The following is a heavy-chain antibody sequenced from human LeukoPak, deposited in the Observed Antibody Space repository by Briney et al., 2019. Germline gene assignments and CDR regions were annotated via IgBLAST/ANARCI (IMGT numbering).Heavy chain of an antibody. CDR1: GFTLSDYY. Sequence: GGSLRLSCTASGFTLSDYYMTWIRQAPGKGLEWLSYVSTDSTYTNYADSVKGRFPISRDNAKSSLYLQLNSLTAEDTAVYYCTREDNWYFDLWGRGTLVTVSS. J-gene: IGHJ2*01. CDR3: TREDNWYFDL. V-gene: IGHV3-11*05. CDR2: VSTDSTYT.